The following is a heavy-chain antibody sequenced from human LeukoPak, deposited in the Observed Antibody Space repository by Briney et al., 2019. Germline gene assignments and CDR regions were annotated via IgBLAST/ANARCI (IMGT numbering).Heavy chain of an antibody. D-gene: IGHD3-22*01. CDR2: ISSSGNTI. V-gene: IGHV3-48*03. Sequence: PGGSLRLSCAASGFTFSSYEMNWVRQAPGKGLEWVSYISSSGNTIYYADSVKGRFTISRDNAKNSLYLQMNSLRAEDTAVYYCARVKDSSGYYWGYFDYWGQGTLVTVSS. CDR3: ARVKDSSGYYWGYFDY. J-gene: IGHJ4*02. CDR1: GFTFSSYE.